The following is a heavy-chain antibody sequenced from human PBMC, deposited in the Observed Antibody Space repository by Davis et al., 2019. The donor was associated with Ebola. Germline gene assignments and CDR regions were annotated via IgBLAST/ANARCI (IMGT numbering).Heavy chain of an antibody. V-gene: IGHV3-11*06. D-gene: IGHD3-22*01. CDR2: ISSSSSYT. CDR1: GFTFSDYY. J-gene: IGHJ4*02. Sequence: GESLKISCAASGFTFSDYYMSWIRQAPGKGLEWVSYISSSSSYTNYADSVKGRFTISRDNAKNSLYLQMNSLRAEDTAVYYCARHGGYYYYYFDYWGLGTLVTVSS. CDR3: ARHGGYYYYYFDY.